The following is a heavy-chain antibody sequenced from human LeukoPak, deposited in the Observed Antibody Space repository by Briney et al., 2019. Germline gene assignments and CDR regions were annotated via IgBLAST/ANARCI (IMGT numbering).Heavy chain of an antibody. D-gene: IGHD2-15*01. Sequence: QPGGTLRLSCAASGFTFSSYAMSWVRQAPGKGLEWVANIKQDGSEKYYVDSVKGRFTISRDNAKNSLYLQMNSLRAEDTAVYYCARELGYCSGGSCYAFDYWGQGTLVTVSS. CDR2: IKQDGSEK. CDR3: ARELGYCSGGSCYAFDY. J-gene: IGHJ4*02. CDR1: GFTFSSYA. V-gene: IGHV3-7*01.